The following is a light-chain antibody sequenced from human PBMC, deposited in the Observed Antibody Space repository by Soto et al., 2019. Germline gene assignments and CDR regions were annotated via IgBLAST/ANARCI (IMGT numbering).Light chain of an antibody. Sequence: EIVLIQSPATLSLSPGERATLSCRASQSVGSYLAWYQHKPGQAPRLLISDASNRATCIPARFSGSGSETDFTLTISSLEPEEAAVYYCQQRSNWPSLTFGGGTKVEIK. CDR3: QQRSNWPSLT. J-gene: IGKJ4*01. V-gene: IGKV3-11*01. CDR2: DAS. CDR1: QSVGSY.